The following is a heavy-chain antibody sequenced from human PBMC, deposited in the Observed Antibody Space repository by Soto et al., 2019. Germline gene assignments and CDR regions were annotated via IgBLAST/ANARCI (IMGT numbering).Heavy chain of an antibody. D-gene: IGHD3-22*01. J-gene: IGHJ6*02. CDR1: GGTFSSYA. CDR2: IIPIFGTA. V-gene: IGHV1-69*01. CDR3: ARGKYYYDSSGYDYYYGMDV. Sequence: QVQLVQSGAEVKKPGSSVKVSCKASGGTFSSYAISWVRQAPGQGLEWMGGIIPIFGTANYAQKFQGRVTITADESTSTAYMELSSLRSEDTAVYYCARGKYYYDSSGYDYYYGMDVWGQGTTVTVAS.